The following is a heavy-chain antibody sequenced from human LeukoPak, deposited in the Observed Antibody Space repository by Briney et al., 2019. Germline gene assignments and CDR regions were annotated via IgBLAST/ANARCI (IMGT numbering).Heavy chain of an antibody. D-gene: IGHD2-2*01. Sequence: ASVKVSCKASGGTFSSYAISWVRQAPGQGLEWMGIINPSGGSTSYAQKFQGRVTMTRDTSTSTVYMELSSLRSEDTAVYYCARDGGYCSSTSCYAFYWGQGTLVTVSS. J-gene: IGHJ4*02. CDR3: ARDGGYCSSTSCYAFY. CDR1: GGTFSSYA. CDR2: INPSGGST. V-gene: IGHV1-46*01.